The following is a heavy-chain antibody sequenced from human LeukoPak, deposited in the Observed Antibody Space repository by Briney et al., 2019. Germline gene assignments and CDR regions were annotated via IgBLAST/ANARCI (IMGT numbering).Heavy chain of an antibody. V-gene: IGHV1-24*01. CDR3: ATPTGGYSYGPLTN. D-gene: IGHD5-18*01. CDR2: FDPEDGET. Sequence: GASVKVSCKVSGYTLTELSMHWVRQAPGKGLEWMGGFDPEDGETIYAQKFQGRVTMTEDTSTDTAYMELSSLRSEDTAVYYYATPTGGYSYGPLTNWGQGTLVTVSS. CDR1: GYTLTELS. J-gene: IGHJ4*02.